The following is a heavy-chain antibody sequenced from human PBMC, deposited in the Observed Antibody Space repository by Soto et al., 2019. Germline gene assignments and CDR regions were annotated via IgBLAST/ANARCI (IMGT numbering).Heavy chain of an antibody. CDR3: AAYYYGSGSYYYYYGMDV. CDR2: ISGSGGST. D-gene: IGHD3-10*01. Sequence: GGSLRLSCAASGFTFSSYAMSWVRQAPGKGLDWVSAISGSGGSTYYADSVKGRFTISRDNSKNTLYLQMNSLRAEDTAVYYYAAYYYGSGSYYYYYGMDVWGQGTTVTVSS. J-gene: IGHJ6*02. CDR1: GFTFSSYA. V-gene: IGHV3-23*01.